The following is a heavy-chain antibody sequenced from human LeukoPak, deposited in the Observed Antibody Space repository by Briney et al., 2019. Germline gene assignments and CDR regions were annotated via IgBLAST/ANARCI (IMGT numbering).Heavy chain of an antibody. CDR2: IYPGDSDT. CDR1: GSTFANYC. Sequence: GESLKISCKGSGSTFANYCIGWVRQLPGKGLEWMGIIYPGDSDTKYSPSFQGQVTMSVDKSINTAYLQWGSLKASDTAMYYCARLSTRLLDHWGQGTRVTVSS. D-gene: IGHD3-3*01. J-gene: IGHJ4*02. V-gene: IGHV5-51*01. CDR3: ARLSTRLLDH.